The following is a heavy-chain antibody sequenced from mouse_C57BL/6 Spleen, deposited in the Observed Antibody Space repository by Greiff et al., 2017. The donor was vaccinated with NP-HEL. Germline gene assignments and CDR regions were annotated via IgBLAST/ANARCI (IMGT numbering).Heavy chain of an antibody. V-gene: IGHV1-53*01. D-gene: IGHD2-4*01. Sequence: QVQLQQPGTELVKPGASVKLSCKASGYTFTSYWMHWVKQRPGQGLEWIGNINPSNGGTNYNEKFKSKATLTVDKSSSTAYMQLSSLTSEDSAVYYCARGLIYYDYDKDYFDYWGQGTTLTVSS. CDR1: GYTFTSYW. CDR2: INPSNGGT. CDR3: ARGLIYYDYDKDYFDY. J-gene: IGHJ2*01.